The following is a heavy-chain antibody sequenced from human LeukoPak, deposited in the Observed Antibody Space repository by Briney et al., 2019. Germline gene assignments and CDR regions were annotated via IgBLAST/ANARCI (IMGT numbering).Heavy chain of an antibody. D-gene: IGHD1-14*01. CDR2: IYYSGNT. V-gene: IGHV4-39*07. CDR1: GGSISSTIYY. Sequence: SETLSLTCTVFGGSISSTIYYWGWIRQSPGKGLEWIASIYYSGNTFYNPSLKSRVTISVDKSKNQFSLKLSSVTAADTAVYYCARVVEPREGFDYWGQGTLVTVSS. CDR3: ARVVEPREGFDY. J-gene: IGHJ4*02.